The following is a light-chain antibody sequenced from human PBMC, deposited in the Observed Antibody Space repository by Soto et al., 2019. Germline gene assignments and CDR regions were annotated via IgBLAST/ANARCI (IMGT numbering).Light chain of an antibody. Sequence: QSALTQPASVSGSPGQSITISCTGTSSDVGGYNYVSWYQHHPGKAPKLMIYEVSNRPSGVSNRFSGSKSGNTASLTISGLQAEDEADYYCSSYTRSSTRVVFGGGTQLTVL. CDR2: EVS. CDR1: SSDVGGYNY. V-gene: IGLV2-14*01. J-gene: IGLJ2*01. CDR3: SSYTRSSTRVV.